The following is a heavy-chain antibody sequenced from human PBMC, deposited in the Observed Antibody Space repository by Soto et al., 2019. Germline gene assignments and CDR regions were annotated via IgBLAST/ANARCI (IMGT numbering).Heavy chain of an antibody. D-gene: IGHD2-2*01. Sequence: QLQLQESGPGLVKPSETLSLTCTVSGGSISDDTYYWGWIRQPPGKGLEWIGSISYSGNSSYNPSLKSRVTMSDDTTKKQLSLRLSSVIAADTAVYYCARLHCNSPNCVPLDPWGQGTLVIVSS. CDR1: GGSISDDTYY. CDR3: ARLHCNSPNCVPLDP. J-gene: IGHJ5*02. V-gene: IGHV4-39*01. CDR2: ISYSGNS.